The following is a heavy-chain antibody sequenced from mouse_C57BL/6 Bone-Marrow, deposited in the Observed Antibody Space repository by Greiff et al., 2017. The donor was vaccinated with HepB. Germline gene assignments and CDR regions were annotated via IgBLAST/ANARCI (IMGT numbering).Heavy chain of an antibody. J-gene: IGHJ3*01. V-gene: IGHV1-53*01. Sequence: VQLQQPGTELVKPGASVKLSCKASGYTFTSYWMHWVKQRPGQGLEWIGNINPSNGGTNYNEKFKCQATLTVDKSSSTAYMQLSSLTSADSEVYDCSRGLRQKKFAYWGQGTLVTVSA. CDR2: INPSNGGT. CDR1: GYTFTSYW. CDR3: SRGLRQKKFAY. D-gene: IGHD2-4*01.